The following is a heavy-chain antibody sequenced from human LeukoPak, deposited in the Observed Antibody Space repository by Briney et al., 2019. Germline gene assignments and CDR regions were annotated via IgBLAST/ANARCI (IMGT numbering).Heavy chain of an antibody. D-gene: IGHD3-22*01. V-gene: IGHV4-31*03. CDR3: ARFGGSSGYYSDY. CDR2: IYYSGST. Sequence: PQTLSLTCTVSGGSISSGGYYWNWIRQHPGKGLEWVGYIYYSGSTYYNPSLKSRVTISVDTSKNQFSLKLSSVTAADTAVYYCARFGGSSGYYSDYWGQGTLVTVSS. J-gene: IGHJ4*02. CDR1: GGSISSGGYY.